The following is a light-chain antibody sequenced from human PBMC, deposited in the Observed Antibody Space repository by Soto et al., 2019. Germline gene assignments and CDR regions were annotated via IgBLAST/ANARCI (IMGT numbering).Light chain of an antibody. J-gene: IGLJ2*01. CDR3: CSYTSSTSAV. Sequence: QSALTQPASVSGSPGQSITISCTGTSSDVVRYNYVSWFQQHPGKAPKLMIFEVSTRTSGVSNSFSGSKSSNTASLTISGLQIEDEADYYCCSYTSSTSAVFGGGTKLTV. V-gene: IGLV2-14*01. CDR2: EVS. CDR1: SSDVVRYNY.